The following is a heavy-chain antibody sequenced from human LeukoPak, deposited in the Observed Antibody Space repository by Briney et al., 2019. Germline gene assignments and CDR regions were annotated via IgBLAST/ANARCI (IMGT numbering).Heavy chain of an antibody. CDR1: GDFITAYY. CDR2: VYYSGST. Sequence: SETLSLTCTVSGDFITAYYWSWIRQPPGKGLEWIGYVYYSGSTEYNPSLRSRVTMSLEMSKHQFSLNLTSVTAADTAVYCCASNTATAFDYWGQGALVTVSS. V-gene: IGHV4-59*01. D-gene: IGHD2-21*02. CDR3: ASNTATAFDY. J-gene: IGHJ4*02.